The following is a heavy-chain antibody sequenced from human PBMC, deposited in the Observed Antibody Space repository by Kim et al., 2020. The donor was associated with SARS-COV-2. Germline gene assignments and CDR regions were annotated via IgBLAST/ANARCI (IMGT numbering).Heavy chain of an antibody. CDR3: ARKYSSGWEDPYYFDY. J-gene: IGHJ4*02. D-gene: IGHD6-19*01. Sequence: SLKSRVTISVDTSKNQFSLKLSSVTAADTAVYYCARKYSSGWEDPYYFDYWGQGTLVTVSS. V-gene: IGHV4-39*07.